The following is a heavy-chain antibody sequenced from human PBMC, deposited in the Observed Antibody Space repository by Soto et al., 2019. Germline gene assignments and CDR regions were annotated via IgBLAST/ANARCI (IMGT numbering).Heavy chain of an antibody. V-gene: IGHV4-34*01. CDR3: ARGHGEYCSSTSCYRFAY. CDR1: GGSFSGYY. CDR2: INHSGST. D-gene: IGHD2-2*01. Sequence: SETLSLTCAVYGGSFSGYYWSWIRQPPGKGLEWIGEINHSGSTNYNPSLKSRVTISVDTSKNQFSLKLSSVTAADTAVYYCARGHGEYCSSTSCYRFAYWGQGTLVTVSS. J-gene: IGHJ4*02.